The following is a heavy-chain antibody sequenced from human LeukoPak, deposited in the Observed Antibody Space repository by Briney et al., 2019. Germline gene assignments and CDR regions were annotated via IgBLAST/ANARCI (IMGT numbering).Heavy chain of an antibody. Sequence: SETLSLTCTVSGGSISSYYWSWIRQPPGKGLEWIGYIYYSGSTNYNPSLKSRVTISVDTSKNQFSLKLSSVTAADTAVYYCARATYYYGSGSNYYYYYMDVWGKGTTVTISS. CDR1: GGSISSYY. J-gene: IGHJ6*03. CDR3: ARATYYYGSGSNYYYYYMDV. V-gene: IGHV4-59*01. CDR2: IYYSGST. D-gene: IGHD3-10*01.